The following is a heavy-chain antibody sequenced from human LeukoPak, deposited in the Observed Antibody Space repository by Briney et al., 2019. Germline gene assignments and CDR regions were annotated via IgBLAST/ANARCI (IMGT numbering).Heavy chain of an antibody. Sequence: GGSLRLSCAASGFTFSSFNMNWVRQAPGKGLEWVSRISSSRTTIYYADSVKGRFTISRDNAKNSLYLQMNSLRAEDTAVYYCTRGMRGIAAVWGQGTLVTVSS. CDR2: ISSSRTTI. CDR1: GFTFSSFN. J-gene: IGHJ4*02. CDR3: TRGMRGIAAV. V-gene: IGHV3-48*01. D-gene: IGHD2-21*01.